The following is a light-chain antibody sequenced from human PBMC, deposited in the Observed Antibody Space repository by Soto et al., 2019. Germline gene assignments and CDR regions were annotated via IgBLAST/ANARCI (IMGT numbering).Light chain of an antibody. CDR1: QIVSIW. Sequence: IPLTQSPSTLATSEGDSVTISCRGSQIVSIWLAWYQQKPGRAPRLLIYESSIWESGVPSRFSGSGSGTDFTLTISSLEPDDFATYYCQQFNTSPWTFGQGTKVDIK. CDR3: QQFNTSPWT. CDR2: ESS. V-gene: IGKV1-5*03. J-gene: IGKJ1*01.